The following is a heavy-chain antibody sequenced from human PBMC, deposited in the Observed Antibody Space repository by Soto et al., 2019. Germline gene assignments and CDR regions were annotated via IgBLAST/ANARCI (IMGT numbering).Heavy chain of an antibody. CDR2: TYYKSKWYF. D-gene: IGHD6-13*01. CDR1: GDSVSSNSAG. V-gene: IGHV6-1*01. Sequence: PSQTLSLTCAISGDSVSSNSAGWNWIRQTPSRGPEWLGRTYYKSKWYFTYAVSVISRITINPDTSRNQFSLQLDSVTPEDTAVYYCARIAEYYYYYYMDVWGKGTTVTVSS. J-gene: IGHJ6*03. CDR3: ARIAEYYYYYYMDV.